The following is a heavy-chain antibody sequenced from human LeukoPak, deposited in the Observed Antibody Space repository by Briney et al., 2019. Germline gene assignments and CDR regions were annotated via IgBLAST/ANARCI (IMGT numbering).Heavy chain of an antibody. CDR3: EGVRGVRGFYFDY. J-gene: IGHJ4*02. CDR2: ISYDGSNK. V-gene: IGHV3-30*04. D-gene: IGHD3-10*01. Sequence: SGGSLRLSCAASGFTFSSYAMHWVCQAPGKGLEWVAVISYDGSNKYYADSVKGRFTISRDNSKNTLYLQMNSLRAEDTAVYYCEGVRGVRGFYFDYWGQGTLVTVSS. CDR1: GFTFSSYA.